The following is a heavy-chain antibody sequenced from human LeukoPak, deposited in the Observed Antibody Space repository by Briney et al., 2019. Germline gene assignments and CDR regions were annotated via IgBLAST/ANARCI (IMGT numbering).Heavy chain of an antibody. CDR1: GFTFSSYW. V-gene: IGHV3-7*01. CDR3: ARVREYYDILTGYYNPAEFYY. D-gene: IGHD3-9*01. J-gene: IGHJ4*02. Sequence: GGSLRLSCAASGFTFSSYWMSWVRQAPGKGLEWVANIKQDGSEKYYVDSVKGRFTISRDNAKNSLYLQMNSLRAEDTAVYYCARVREYYDILTGYYNPAEFYYWGQGTLVTASS. CDR2: IKQDGSEK.